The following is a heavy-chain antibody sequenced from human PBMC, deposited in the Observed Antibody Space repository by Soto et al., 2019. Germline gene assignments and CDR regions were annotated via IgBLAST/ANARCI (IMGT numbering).Heavy chain of an antibody. CDR1: WFTVSSNY. CDR3: ARVIAAADDAFDI. D-gene: IGHD6-13*01. V-gene: IGHV3-53*01. CDR2: IYSGGST. J-gene: IGHJ3*02. Sequence: PGGSLRLSCAASWFTVSSNYMSWVRQAPGKGLEWVSVIYSGGSTYYADSVKGRFTISRDNSKNTLYLQMNSLRAEDTAVYYCARVIAAADDAFDIWGQGAMVTVSS.